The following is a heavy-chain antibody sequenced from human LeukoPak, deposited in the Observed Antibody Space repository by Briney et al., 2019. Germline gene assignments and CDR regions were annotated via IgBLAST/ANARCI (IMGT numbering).Heavy chain of an antibody. Sequence: PSETLSLTCAVYGGSLSGYYWSWIRQPPGKGLEWIGEINHSGSTNYNPSLKSRVTISVDTSKNQFSLKLSSVTAADTAVYYCARGQYYGSGSYYRVDYWGQGTLVTVSS. CDR2: INHSGST. CDR3: ARGQYYGSGSYYRVDY. D-gene: IGHD3-10*01. J-gene: IGHJ4*02. CDR1: GGSLSGYY. V-gene: IGHV4-34*01.